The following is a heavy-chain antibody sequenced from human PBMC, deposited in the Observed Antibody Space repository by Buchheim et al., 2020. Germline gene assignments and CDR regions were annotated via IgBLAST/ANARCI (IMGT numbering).Heavy chain of an antibody. CDR2: ISGSGGSI. D-gene: IGHD6-13*01. J-gene: IGHJ5*02. Sequence: EVQLLESGGGLVQPGGSLRLLCAASGFTFSSYAMSWVRQAPGKGLEWVSAISGSGGSIYYAVSVKGRFTIPRDNSKNTLYLQMNSLRAEDTAVYYCAKDPKGAAAGTLWFDPWGQGT. V-gene: IGHV3-23*01. CDR1: GFTFSSYA. CDR3: AKDPKGAAAGTLWFDP.